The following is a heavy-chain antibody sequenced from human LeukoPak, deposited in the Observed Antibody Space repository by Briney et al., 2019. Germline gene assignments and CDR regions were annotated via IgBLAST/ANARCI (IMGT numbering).Heavy chain of an antibody. V-gene: IGHV3-48*03. Sequence: GGSLRLSCAASGFTFSSYEMNWVRQAPGKGLEWVSYISSSGSTIYYADSVKGRFTISRDNAKNSLYLQMNSLRAEDTAVYYCASGYYGSGSYYNEGYWGQGTLVTVSS. J-gene: IGHJ4*02. D-gene: IGHD3-10*01. CDR3: ASGYYGSGSYYNEGY. CDR1: GFTFSSYE. CDR2: ISSSGSTI.